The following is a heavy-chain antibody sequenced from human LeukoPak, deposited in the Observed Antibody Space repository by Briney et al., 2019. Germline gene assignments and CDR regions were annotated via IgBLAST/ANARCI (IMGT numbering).Heavy chain of an antibody. D-gene: IGHD4-17*01. CDR1: GFTFSSYG. V-gene: IGHV3-30*18. CDR3: AKDQASGAVNDY. J-gene: IGHJ4*02. CDR2: ISYDGSNK. Sequence: GGSLRLSCAASGFTFSSYGMPWVRQAPGKGLEWVAVISYDGSNKYYADSVKGRFTISRDNSKNTLYLQMNSLRAEDTAVYYCAKDQASGAVNDYWGQGTLVTVSS.